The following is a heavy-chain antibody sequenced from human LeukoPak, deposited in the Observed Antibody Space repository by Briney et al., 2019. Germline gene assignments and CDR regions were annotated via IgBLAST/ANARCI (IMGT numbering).Heavy chain of an antibody. CDR2: ISPDGSQI. CDR1: GFTFSSYW. D-gene: IGHD4-11*01. J-gene: IGHJ4*02. Sequence: GGSLRLSCAASGFTFSSYWMTWVRQAPGKGLEWVANISPDGSQIYYVDSVKGRFTISRDNAKNSLYLQMNSLRAEDTAVYYCVRLYDDYTNGHFDSWGQGTLVTVSS. CDR3: VRLYDDYTNGHFDS. V-gene: IGHV3-7*01.